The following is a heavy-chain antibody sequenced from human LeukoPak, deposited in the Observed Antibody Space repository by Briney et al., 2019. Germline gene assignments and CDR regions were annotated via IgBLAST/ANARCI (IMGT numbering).Heavy chain of an antibody. CDR1: GGSFSGYY. CDR2: INHSGST. V-gene: IGHV4-34*01. Sequence: SETLSLTCAVYGGSFSGYYWSWIRQPPGKGLEWIGEINHSGSTNYNPSLKSRVTISVDTSKNQFSLKLSSVTAADTAVYYCASSGGGYDFWGGYYTYYFGYWGQGTLVTVSS. D-gene: IGHD3-3*01. CDR3: ASSGGGYDFWGGYYTYYFGY. J-gene: IGHJ4*02.